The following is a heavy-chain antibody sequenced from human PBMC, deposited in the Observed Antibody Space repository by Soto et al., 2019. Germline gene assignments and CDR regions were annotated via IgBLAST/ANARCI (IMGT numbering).Heavy chain of an antibody. CDR3: ARDALDVLMVYASYFDY. J-gene: IGHJ4*02. Sequence: QVQLVQSGAEVKKPGSSVKVSCKASGGTFSSYTISWVRQAPGQGLEWMGRIIPILGIANYAPKFQGRVTITADKSTSTAYMEISSLRSEDTAVYYCARDALDVLMVYASYFDYWGQGTLDTVSS. CDR1: GGTFSSYT. D-gene: IGHD2-8*01. V-gene: IGHV1-69*08. CDR2: IIPILGIA.